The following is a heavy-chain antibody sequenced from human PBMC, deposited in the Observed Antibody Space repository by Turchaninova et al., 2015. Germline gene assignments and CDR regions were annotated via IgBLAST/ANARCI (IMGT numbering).Heavy chain of an antibody. CDR3: ATDLSKGSYYYGMDV. D-gene: IGHD1-26*01. CDR2: CDPEDGET. V-gene: IGHV1-24*01. Sequence: QVQQVLFGAQVASGNVARQGSGSTLPELARHVVRQSPGKGLEWMRGCDPEDGETISAQKVQGRVTMTEYTSTGTAYMELSSLSSEDTAVYYCATDLSKGSYYYGMDVWGQGTTVTVSS. J-gene: IGHJ6*02. CDR1: GSTLPELA.